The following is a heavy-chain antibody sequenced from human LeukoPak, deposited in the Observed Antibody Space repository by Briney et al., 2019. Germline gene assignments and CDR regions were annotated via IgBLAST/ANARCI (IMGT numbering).Heavy chain of an antibody. J-gene: IGHJ5*02. V-gene: IGHV4-38-2*02. CDR3: ARDKKEEVPAAAGWFDP. CDR1: GYSISSGYY. D-gene: IGHD2-2*01. Sequence: PSETLSLTCAVPGYSISSGYYWGWIRQPPGKGLEWIGSIYHSGSTYYNPSLKSRVTISVDTSKNQFSLKLSSVTAADTAVYYCARDKKEEVPAAAGWFDPWGQGTLVTVSS. CDR2: IYHSGST.